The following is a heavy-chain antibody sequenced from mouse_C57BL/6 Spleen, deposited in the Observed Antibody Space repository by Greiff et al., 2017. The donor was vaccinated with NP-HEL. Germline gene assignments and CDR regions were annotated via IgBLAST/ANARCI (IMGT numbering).Heavy chain of an antibody. Sequence: VQLQQSGAELVRPGTSVKVSCKASGYAFTNYLIEWVKQRPGQGLEWIGVINPGSGGTNYNEKFKGKATLTADKSSSTAYMQLSSLTSEDSAVYFCASDYEGAMDYWGQGTSVTVSS. V-gene: IGHV1-54*01. CDR2: INPGSGGT. CDR3: ASDYEGAMDY. D-gene: IGHD2-13*01. CDR1: GYAFTNYL. J-gene: IGHJ4*01.